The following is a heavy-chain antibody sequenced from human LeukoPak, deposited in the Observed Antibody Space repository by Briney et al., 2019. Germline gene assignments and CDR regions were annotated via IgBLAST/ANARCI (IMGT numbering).Heavy chain of an antibody. CDR3: ARDQWLVRDHYMDV. D-gene: IGHD6-19*01. J-gene: IGHJ6*03. CDR2: ISSSSSYI. Sequence: AGGSLRLSCAASGFTVSSNYMSWVRQAPGKGLEWVSSISSSSSYIYYADSVKGRFTISRDNARNSLYLQMNSLRAEDTAVYYCARDQWLVRDHYMDVWGKGTTVIVSS. V-gene: IGHV3-21*01. CDR1: GFTVSSNY.